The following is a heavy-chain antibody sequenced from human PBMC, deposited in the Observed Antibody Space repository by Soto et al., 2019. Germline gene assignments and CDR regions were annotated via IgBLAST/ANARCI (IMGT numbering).Heavy chain of an antibody. CDR3: ARDGGPYYYDSSGYRTGYFQH. CDR1: GGTFSSYA. V-gene: IGHV1-69*01. J-gene: IGHJ1*01. D-gene: IGHD3-22*01. Sequence: QVQLVQSGAEVKKPGSSVKVSCKASGGTFSSYAISWVRQAPGQGLEWMGGIIPIFGTANYAQKFQGRVTITADESTSTVYMELSRLRSEDTAVYYCARDGGPYYYDSSGYRTGYFQHWGQGTLVTVSS. CDR2: IIPIFGTA.